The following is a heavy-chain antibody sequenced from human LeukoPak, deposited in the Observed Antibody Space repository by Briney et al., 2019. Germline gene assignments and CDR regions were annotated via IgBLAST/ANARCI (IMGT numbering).Heavy chain of an antibody. D-gene: IGHD2-2*02. J-gene: IGHJ6*02. V-gene: IGHV4-59*01. CDR1: GGSISSYY. CDR2: IYYSGST. Sequence: PSETLSLTCTVSGGSISSYYWSWIRQPPGKGLEWIGYIYYSGSTNYNPSLKSRVTISVDTSKNQFSLKLSSVTAADAAVYYCARTLGYCSSTSCYKHYYYGMDVWGQGTTVTVSS. CDR3: ARTLGYCSSTSCYKHYYYGMDV.